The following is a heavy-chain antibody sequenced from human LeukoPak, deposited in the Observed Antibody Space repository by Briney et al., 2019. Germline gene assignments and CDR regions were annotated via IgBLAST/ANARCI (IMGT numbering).Heavy chain of an antibody. CDR1: GYTFTSYG. Sequence: ASVKVSCKASGYTFTSYGISWVRQAPGQGLEWMGWISAYYGNTNYAQKLQDRVTMTTDTSTNTAYMELRSLRSDDTAVYYCARGCSTTSCAKAMDVWGKGTTVTVSS. CDR2: ISAYYGNT. V-gene: IGHV1-18*01. J-gene: IGHJ6*03. D-gene: IGHD2-2*01. CDR3: ARGCSTTSCAKAMDV.